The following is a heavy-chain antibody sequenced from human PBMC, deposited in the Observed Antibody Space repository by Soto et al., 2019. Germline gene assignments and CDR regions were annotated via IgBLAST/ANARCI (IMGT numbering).Heavy chain of an antibody. D-gene: IGHD2-2*01. V-gene: IGHV3-48*02. CDR1: GFSFSSYS. CDR2: ISGRGTTT. CDR3: ARLGYCSSATCKYYFYYYGMDV. Sequence: LRLSCEASGFSFSSYSMNWVRQAPGKGLEWVSFISGRGTTTFYADSVKARFTVSRDNAKNSLYLEVNSLRDEDTAVYYCARLGYCSSATCKYYFYYYGMDVWGQGTTVTVSS. J-gene: IGHJ6*02.